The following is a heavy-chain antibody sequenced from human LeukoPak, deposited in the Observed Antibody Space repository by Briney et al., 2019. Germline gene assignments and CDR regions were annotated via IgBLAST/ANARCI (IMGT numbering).Heavy chain of an antibody. CDR3: ARDGGYWNDFDY. Sequence: GGCLRLSCAASGFTFRSTAIHCVRQAPSKGLEWVAVINTDGTKKYYADSVKGRFTVSRDNSKNTVALEMTSLRPEDAGVYYCARDGGYWNDFDYWGQGTLVTVSS. D-gene: IGHD1-1*01. V-gene: IGHV3-30*04. CDR1: GFTFRSTA. J-gene: IGHJ4*02. CDR2: INTDGTKK.